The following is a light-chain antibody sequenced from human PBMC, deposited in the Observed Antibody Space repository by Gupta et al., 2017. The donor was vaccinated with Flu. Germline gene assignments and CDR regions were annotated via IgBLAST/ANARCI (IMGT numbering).Light chain of an antibody. CDR3: QQYETSPGT. CDR1: QSLTSTR. J-gene: IGKJ1*01. CDR2: AGS. V-gene: IGKV3-20*01. Sequence: ERGTLACRATQSLTSTRLAWYQHKPGRAPRLLIYAGSTRATGIPYRFSGGGSGTDFTLIINRLEPEDVAVFYCQQYETSPGTFGQGTKVEI.